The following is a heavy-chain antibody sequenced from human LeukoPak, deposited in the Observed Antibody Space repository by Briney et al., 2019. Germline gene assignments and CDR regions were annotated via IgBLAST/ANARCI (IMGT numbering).Heavy chain of an antibody. CDR3: AAGDTAMVTLAFDI. J-gene: IGHJ3*02. V-gene: IGHV1-69*04. CDR1: GGIFSSYA. CDR2: IIPILGIA. Sequence: SVKVSCKASGGIFSSYAISWVRQAPGQGLEWMGRIIPILGIANYAQKFQGRVTITADKSTSTAYMELSSLRSEDTAVYYCAAGDTAMVTLAFDIWGQGTMVTVSS. D-gene: IGHD5-18*01.